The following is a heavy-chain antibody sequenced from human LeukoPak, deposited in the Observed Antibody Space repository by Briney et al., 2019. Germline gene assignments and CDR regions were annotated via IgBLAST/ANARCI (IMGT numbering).Heavy chain of an antibody. CDR1: GFTFNLYE. CDR2: ISSSGGTI. Sequence: PGGSLRLSCAASGFTFNLYEMNWVRQAPGKGLEWVSYISSSGGTIYYADSVKGRFIISRDNAKYSLFLQMNSLRAEDTAVYYCASQMVITPGLDYWGQGTLVTVSS. V-gene: IGHV3-48*03. D-gene: IGHD3-22*01. CDR3: ASQMVITPGLDY. J-gene: IGHJ4*02.